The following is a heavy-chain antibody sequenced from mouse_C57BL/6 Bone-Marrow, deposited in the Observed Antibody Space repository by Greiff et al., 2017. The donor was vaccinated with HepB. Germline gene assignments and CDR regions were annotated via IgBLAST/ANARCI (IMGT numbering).Heavy chain of an antibody. J-gene: IGHJ3*01. CDR2: IYPRSGNT. CDR3: ARRGLRRGGFAY. CDR1: GYTFTSYG. D-gene: IGHD2-2*01. Sequence: QVQLKQSGAELARPGASVKLSCKASGYTFTSYGISWVKQRTGQGLEWIGEIYPRSGNTYYNEKFKGKATLTADKSSSTAYMERRSLTSEDSAVYFCARRGLRRGGFAYWGQGTLVTVSA. V-gene: IGHV1-81*01.